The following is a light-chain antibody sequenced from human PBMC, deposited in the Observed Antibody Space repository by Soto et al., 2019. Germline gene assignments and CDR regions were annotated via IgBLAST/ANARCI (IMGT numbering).Light chain of an antibody. CDR2: EVS. V-gene: IGLV2-14*01. J-gene: IGLJ1*01. CDR3: SSYTSSNTLV. CDR1: SSDVGGYNY. Sequence: QSALTQPASVSGSPGQSITISCTGTSSDVGGYNYVSWYQHHPGKAPKLMIYEVSNRPSGVSNRFSGSKSGNTASLTISGLQAGDEADYYCSSYTSSNTLVFGTGTKVTVL.